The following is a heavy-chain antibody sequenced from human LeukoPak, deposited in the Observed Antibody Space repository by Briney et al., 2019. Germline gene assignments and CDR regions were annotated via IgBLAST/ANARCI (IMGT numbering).Heavy chain of an antibody. CDR2: ISNTGGNT. V-gene: IGHV3-23*01. CDR3: AKRASGSGTSLYYFDY. Sequence: PGGSLRLSCAASGFAFSTYAMSWVRHARGKGLEWVSLISNTGGNTYYADSVKGRFTISRDNSKNTLYLQMNSLRAEDTAVYYCAKRASGSGTSLYYFDYWGQGTPVTVSS. CDR1: GFAFSTYA. J-gene: IGHJ4*02. D-gene: IGHD3-10*01.